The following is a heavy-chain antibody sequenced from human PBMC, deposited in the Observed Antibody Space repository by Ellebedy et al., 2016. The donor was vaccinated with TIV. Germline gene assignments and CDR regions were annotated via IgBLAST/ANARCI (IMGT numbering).Heavy chain of an antibody. V-gene: IGHV1-18*01. CDR3: ARAGAFYDFWSGPLNRFDP. D-gene: IGHD3-3*01. Sequence: AASVKVSCKASGYNLTTFGITWVRQAPGQGLEWMGWISAYNGDTNYAQKFQGRVTMATDTSTSTAYMELRSLRSDDAAIYYCARAGAFYDFWSGPLNRFDPWGQGTLVTVSS. CDR1: GYNLTTFG. CDR2: ISAYNGDT. J-gene: IGHJ5*02.